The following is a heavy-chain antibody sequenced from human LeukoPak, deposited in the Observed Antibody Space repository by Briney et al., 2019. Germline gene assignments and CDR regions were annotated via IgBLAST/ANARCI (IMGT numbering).Heavy chain of an antibody. V-gene: IGHV6-1*01. J-gene: IGHJ4*02. Sequence: SQTLSLTCAISGDTVSSYSSAWNWIRQSPSRGLGWLGRTYYRSKWYNDYAVSMKSRVTFNSDTSKNQFSLQLSSVTPEDTAVYYCARGLRGRYSSSWHFDYWGQGTLVTVSS. D-gene: IGHD6-13*01. CDR3: ARGLRGRYSSSWHFDY. CDR2: TYYRSKWYN. CDR1: GDTVSSYSSA.